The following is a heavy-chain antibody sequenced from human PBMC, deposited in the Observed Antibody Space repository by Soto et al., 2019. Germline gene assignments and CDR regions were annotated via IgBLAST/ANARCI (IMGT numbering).Heavy chain of an antibody. J-gene: IGHJ6*04. CDR3: ARDLGDYDFWSGYYYYYGMDV. V-gene: IGHV4-59*01. CDR2: IYYSGST. Sequence: SLTCTVSGGSISSYYWSWIRQPPGKGLEWIGYIYYSGSTNYNPSLKSRVTISVDTSKNQFSLKLSSVTAADTAVYYCARDLGDYDFWSGYYYYYGMDVWGKGTTVTVSS. CDR1: GGSISSYY. D-gene: IGHD3-3*01.